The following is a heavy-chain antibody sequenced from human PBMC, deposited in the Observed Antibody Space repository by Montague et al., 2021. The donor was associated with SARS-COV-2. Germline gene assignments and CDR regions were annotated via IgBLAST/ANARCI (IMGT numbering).Heavy chain of an antibody. J-gene: IGHJ4*02. D-gene: IGHD6-13*01. Sequence: CAISGVSVSINSATWNWIRQSPSRGLEWLGRTYYRSMWKSDYARXVKSRIAINPDTSKNQFSLQLSSVTPEDTALYYCVRGIEAAGSYDYWGQGTLVTVSS. V-gene: IGHV6-1*01. CDR1: GVSVSINSAT. CDR3: VRGIEAAGSYDY. CDR2: TYYRSMWKS.